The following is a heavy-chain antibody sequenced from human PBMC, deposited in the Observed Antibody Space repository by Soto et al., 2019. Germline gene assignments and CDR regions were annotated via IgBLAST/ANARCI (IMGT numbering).Heavy chain of an antibody. Sequence: QVQLVQSGAEVKKPGASVKVSCKASGYTFTSYYIHWVRQAPGQGLEWMGIINPSGGSTSYAQKFQGRXXMXRXXSTSTVQLELSSLRSEDTAVYSCARGAVAGRRFADWGQGTLVTVSS. CDR3: ARGAVAGRRFAD. CDR1: GYTFTSYY. CDR2: INPSGGST. D-gene: IGHD6-19*01. J-gene: IGHJ4*02. V-gene: IGHV1-46*01.